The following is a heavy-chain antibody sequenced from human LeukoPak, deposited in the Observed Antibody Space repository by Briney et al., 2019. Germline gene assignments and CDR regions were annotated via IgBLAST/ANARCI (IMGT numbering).Heavy chain of an antibody. CDR1: GYTFTGYY. D-gene: IGHD3-10*01. CDR3: ARDRERGYYYYYMDV. J-gene: IGHJ6*03. Sequence: ASVKVSCKASGYTFTGYYMHWVRQAPGQGLEWMGWINPNSGGTNYAQKFQGRVTMTRDTSISTAYMELSRLRSDDTAVYYCARDRERGYYYYYMDVWGKGTTVTISS. CDR2: INPNSGGT. V-gene: IGHV1-2*02.